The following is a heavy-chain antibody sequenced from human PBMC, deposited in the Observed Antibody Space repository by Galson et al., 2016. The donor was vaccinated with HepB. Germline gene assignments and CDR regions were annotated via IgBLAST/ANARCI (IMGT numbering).Heavy chain of an antibody. CDR2: IDPSDSYI. V-gene: IGHV5-10-1*01. Sequence: QSGAEVKKPGESLRISCKGSGDRSTSYWISWVRQMPGKGLEWMGRIDPSDSYIKYSPSFRGHVTISADKSISTAYLQWSNLKASDTATYYCARPDYSKGAYYFYGMDVWGQGTPVTVSS. CDR1: GDRSTSYW. CDR3: ARPDYSKGAYYFYGMDV. D-gene: IGHD4-11*01. J-gene: IGHJ6*02.